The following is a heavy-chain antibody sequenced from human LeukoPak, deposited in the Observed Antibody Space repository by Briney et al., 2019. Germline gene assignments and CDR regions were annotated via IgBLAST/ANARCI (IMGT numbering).Heavy chain of an antibody. CDR1: GFAFSSHV. D-gene: IGHD4-17*01. J-gene: IGHJ4*02. CDR2: ISASGFST. Sequence: GGSLRLSCTASGFAFSSHVMSWVRQVPGKGLEWVSAISASGFSTFYADSVKGRFTISRDNSKTLVSLQMNSLRAEDTAMYYCARGRGGDYVPSRFDSWGLGTLVTVSS. V-gene: IGHV3-23*01. CDR3: ARGRGGDYVPSRFDS.